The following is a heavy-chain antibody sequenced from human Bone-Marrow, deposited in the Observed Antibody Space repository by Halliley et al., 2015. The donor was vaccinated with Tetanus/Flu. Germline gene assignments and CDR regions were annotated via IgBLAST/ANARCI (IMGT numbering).Heavy chain of an antibody. V-gene: IGHV3-13*01. CDR2: IPTAGVT. Sequence: VSAIPTAGVTFYSDSVKGRFTISRENAKTSFFLQMNNLRDEDTALYYCLRSKYSTGQLDAFNVWGQGTMVTVSS. CDR3: LRSKYSTGQLDAFNV. D-gene: IGHD2-21*01. J-gene: IGHJ3*01.